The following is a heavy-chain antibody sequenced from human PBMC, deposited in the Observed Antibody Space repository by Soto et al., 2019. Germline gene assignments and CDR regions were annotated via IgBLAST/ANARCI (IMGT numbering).Heavy chain of an antibody. CDR3: ARYPTYYYGSGPPEYGMDV. D-gene: IGHD3-10*01. V-gene: IGHV3-30-3*01. CDR2: ISYDGSNK. Sequence: ESGGGVVQPGRSLRLSCAASGFTFSSYAMHWVRQAPGKGLEWVAVISYDGSNKYYADSVKGRFTISRDNSKNTLYLQMNSLRAEDTAVYYCARYPTYYYGSGPPEYGMDVWGQGTTVTVSS. J-gene: IGHJ6*02. CDR1: GFTFSSYA.